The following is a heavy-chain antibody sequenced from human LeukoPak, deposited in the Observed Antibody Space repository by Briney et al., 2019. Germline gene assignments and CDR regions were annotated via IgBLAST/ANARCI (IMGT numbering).Heavy chain of an antibody. CDR1: GGSISGSRYY. D-gene: IGHD3-10*02. Sequence: SETLSLTCSVSGGSISGSRYYWGWIRQPPGKGLEWIGSIYYSGSTYYNQSLTSRVTISVDTSKNQLSLKLSSVTAADTAVYYCASSDMFRVYYFDYWGQGTLVTVTS. CDR2: IYYSGST. V-gene: IGHV4-39*01. CDR3: ASSDMFRVYYFDY. J-gene: IGHJ4*02.